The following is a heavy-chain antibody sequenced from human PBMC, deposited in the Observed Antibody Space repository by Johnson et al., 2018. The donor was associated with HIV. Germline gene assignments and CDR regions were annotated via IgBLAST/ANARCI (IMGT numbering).Heavy chain of an antibody. D-gene: IGHD1-26*01. J-gene: IGHJ3*02. V-gene: IGHV3-73*01. CDR2: LRSNANTYAT. CDR1: GFIFSCSA. CDR3: TRQGKWDAFDI. Sequence: VQLVEPGGGLVKPGGSLRLSCAASGFIFSCSAMHWVRQASGKGLEWVGRLRSNANTYATAYAASVKGRFTISRDDSKNTAYLQMNSLKTEDTAVYYCTRQGKWDAFDIWGQGTMVTVSS.